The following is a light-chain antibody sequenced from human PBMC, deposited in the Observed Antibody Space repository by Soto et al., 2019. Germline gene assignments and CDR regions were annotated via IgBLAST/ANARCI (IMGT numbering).Light chain of an antibody. J-gene: IGKJ4*01. V-gene: IGKV3-20*01. CDR2: GAS. Sequence: EIVLTQSPGNLSLSPWDRATLSCRASQSIIRNHLAWYQQKPGQAPRLLIYGASSRATGIPDRFSGSGSGTEFTLTISRLEPEDFALYYCQQYDTSPLTFGEETKVDIK. CDR3: QQYDTSPLT. CDR1: QSIIRNH.